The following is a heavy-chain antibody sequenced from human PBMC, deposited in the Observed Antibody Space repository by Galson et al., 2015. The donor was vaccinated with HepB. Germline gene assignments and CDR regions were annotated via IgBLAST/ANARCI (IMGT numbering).Heavy chain of an antibody. CDR2: IIPIFGTA. J-gene: IGHJ6*02. CDR3: ARGFYYDILTGYSGDYYYGMDV. CDR1: GGTFSSYA. Sequence: SVKVSCKASGGTFSSYAISWVRQAPGQGLEWMGGIIPIFGTANYAQKFQGRVTITADESTSTAYMELSSLRSEDTAVYYCARGFYYDILTGYSGDYYYGMDVWGQGITVTVSS. V-gene: IGHV1-69*13. D-gene: IGHD3-9*01.